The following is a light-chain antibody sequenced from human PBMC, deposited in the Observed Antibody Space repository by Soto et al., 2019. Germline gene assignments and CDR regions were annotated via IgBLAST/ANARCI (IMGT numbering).Light chain of an antibody. J-gene: IGKJ1*01. Sequence: ELVLTQSPGTLSLSPGARATLSCRASQSVSSSYLAWYQQKSGQAPRFLIYSASSRDTGIPDRFSGSGSGTDFTLTISSLETEDVAVYYCQQYGRSPTTFGQGTKVDIK. V-gene: IGKV3-20*01. CDR2: SAS. CDR1: QSVSSSY. CDR3: QQYGRSPTT.